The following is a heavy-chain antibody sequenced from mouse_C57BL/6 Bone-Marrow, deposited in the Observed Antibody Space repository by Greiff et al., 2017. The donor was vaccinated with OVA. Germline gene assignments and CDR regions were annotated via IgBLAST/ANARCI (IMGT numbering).Heavy chain of an antibody. CDR2: IRNKANGYTT. CDR3: ARYKYYGGFAY. Sequence: EVMLVESGGGLVQPGGSLSLSCAASGFTFTDYYMSWVRQPPGKALEWLGFIRNKANGYTTEYSASVKGRFTISRDNSQSILYLQMNAQSADDSATDYCARYKYYGGFAYWGQGTLVTVSA. V-gene: IGHV7-3*01. J-gene: IGHJ3*01. D-gene: IGHD1-1*01. CDR1: GFTFTDYY.